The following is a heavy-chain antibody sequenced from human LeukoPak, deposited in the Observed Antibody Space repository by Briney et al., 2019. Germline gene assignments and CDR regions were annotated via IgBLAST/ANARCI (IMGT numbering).Heavy chain of an antibody. Sequence: GGSLRLSCAASGFTFSSYGMSWVRQAPGKGLEWVSAISGSGGSTYYADSVKGRFTISRDNSKNTLYLQINSLRAEDTAVYYCAKDAYYYDSSGYLDYWGQGTLVTVSS. CDR3: AKDAYYYDSSGYLDY. J-gene: IGHJ4*02. CDR2: ISGSGGST. D-gene: IGHD3-22*01. V-gene: IGHV3-23*01. CDR1: GFTFSSYG.